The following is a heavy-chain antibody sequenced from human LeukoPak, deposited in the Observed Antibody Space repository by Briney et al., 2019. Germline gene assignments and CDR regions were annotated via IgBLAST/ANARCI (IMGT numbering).Heavy chain of an antibody. CDR2: ISGGGGST. D-gene: IGHD3-22*01. CDR1: GFTFNSYA. Sequence: GGSLRLSCAASGFTFNSYAMSWVRQAPGKGLEWVSGISGGGGSTYYADSVKGRFTISRDNSKNTLYLQMNSLRAEDTAVYYCMVAYYYDSSGYPPPDAFDIWGQGTMVTVSS. CDR3: MVAYYYDSSGYPPPDAFDI. V-gene: IGHV3-23*01. J-gene: IGHJ3*02.